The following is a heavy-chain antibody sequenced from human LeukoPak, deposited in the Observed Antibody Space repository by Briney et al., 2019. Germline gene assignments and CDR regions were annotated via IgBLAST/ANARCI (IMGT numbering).Heavy chain of an antibody. V-gene: IGHV3-21*01. Sequence: GGSLRLSCAASGFTFSSYSLNWVRQAPGKGVEGVSSISSSSSYIYYADSVKGRFTISRDNAKNSLYLQMNRLRAEDTAVYYCARDPYSSGRYYFDYWGQGTLVTGSS. CDR3: ARDPYSSGRYYFDY. CDR2: ISSSSSYI. D-gene: IGHD6-19*01. J-gene: IGHJ4*02. CDR1: GFTFSSYS.